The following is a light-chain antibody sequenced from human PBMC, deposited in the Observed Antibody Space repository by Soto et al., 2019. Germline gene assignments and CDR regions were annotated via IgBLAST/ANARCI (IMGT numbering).Light chain of an antibody. CDR1: SRDVGTYTL. CDR2: EGS. CDR3: CSYAGSSSVV. J-gene: IGLJ2*01. V-gene: IGLV2-23*01. Sequence: QSALTQPASVSGSPGQSITISCTGTSRDVGTYTLVSWYQHYPGKAPKLIIYEGSKRPSGVSNRVSASKTGRTASLTISGLQPEDEADYYCCSYAGSSSVVFGGGTKLTVL.